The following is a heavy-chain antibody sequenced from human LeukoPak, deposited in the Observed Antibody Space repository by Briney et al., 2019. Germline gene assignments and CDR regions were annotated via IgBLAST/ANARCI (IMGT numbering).Heavy chain of an antibody. CDR1: GFPFSTYA. CDR2: ISGSGGTT. Sequence: GGSLRLSCAASGFPFSTYAMSWVRQAPGKGLEWVSGISGSGGTTYSADSVRGRFTISRDNPKNTVYLQMSTLRAEDTAVYYCARGVYYYDSSANYYTYHFDYWGQGTLVTVSS. CDR3: ARGVYYYDSSANYYTYHFDY. J-gene: IGHJ4*02. D-gene: IGHD3-22*01. V-gene: IGHV3-23*01.